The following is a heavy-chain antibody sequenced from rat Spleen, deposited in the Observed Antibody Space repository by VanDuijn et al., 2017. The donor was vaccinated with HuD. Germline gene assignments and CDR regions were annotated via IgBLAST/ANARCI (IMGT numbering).Heavy chain of an antibody. CDR1: GFTFSDYN. V-gene: IGHV5-7*01. D-gene: IGHD3-4*01. J-gene: IGHJ2*01. Sequence: EVQLVESGGGLVQPGKSLKLSCAASGFTFSDYNMAWVRQAPKKGLERVATISYDVSNTYYRDSVKGRFTISRDNAKNTLYLQMDSLRSEDTSTYYCTRRGEPYYFDYWGQGVMVTVSS. CDR2: ISYDVSNT. CDR3: TRRGEPYYFDY.